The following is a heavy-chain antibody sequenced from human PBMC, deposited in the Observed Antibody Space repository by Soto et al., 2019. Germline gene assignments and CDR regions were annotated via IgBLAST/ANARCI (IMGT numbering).Heavy chain of an antibody. CDR3: ARVEGTRTTNFYHYMDV. D-gene: IGHD2-8*01. CDR1: VGTFSDYN. J-gene: IGHJ6*03. Sequence: VQLVQSGAEVKRPGSSVKGSCKAPVGTFSDYNIAWVRQARGQGLEWMGRIIPKLGITNYAHKFQDRVRITADNATSTAYMELTSLRYEDTAVYFCARVEGTRTTNFYHYMDVWGEGTSVTVS. CDR2: IIPKLGIT. V-gene: IGHV1-69*02.